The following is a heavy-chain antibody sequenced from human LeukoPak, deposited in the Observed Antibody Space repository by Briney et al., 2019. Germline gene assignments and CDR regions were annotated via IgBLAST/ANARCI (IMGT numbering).Heavy chain of an antibody. CDR3: ARLQGRGDNYLDF. V-gene: IGHV4-59*08. D-gene: IGHD7-27*01. J-gene: IGHJ4*02. Sequence: ETPCLTCAVSGASISNYYWSWIWQPPGKGLEWIGYLSYTGSTNYNPSLTSRVTISGDTSKNEFSLKLTSVTAADTAVYYCARLQGRGDNYLDFWGQGTLLTVSS. CDR2: LSYTGST. CDR1: GASISNYY.